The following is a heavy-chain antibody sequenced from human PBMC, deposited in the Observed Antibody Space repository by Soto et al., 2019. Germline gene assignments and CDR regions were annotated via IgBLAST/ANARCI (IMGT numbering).Heavy chain of an antibody. V-gene: IGHV4-30-2*01. CDR1: GGSISSGGYS. Sequence: SETLSLTCAVSGGSISSGGYSWSWIRQPPGKGQEWIGYIYHSGSTYYNPSLKSRVTISVDRSKNQFSLKLSSVTAADTAVYYCARARNSYGYFGLMDVWGQGTTVTVSS. J-gene: IGHJ6*02. CDR2: IYHSGST. D-gene: IGHD5-18*01. CDR3: ARARNSYGYFGLMDV.